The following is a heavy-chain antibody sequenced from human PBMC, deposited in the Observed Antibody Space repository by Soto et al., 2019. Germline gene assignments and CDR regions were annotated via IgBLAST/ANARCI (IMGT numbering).Heavy chain of an antibody. CDR3: ASQRVGATTDDY. Sequence: QLQLQESGPGLVKPSETLSLTCTVSGGSISSSSYYWGWIRQPPGKGLEWIGSIYYSGSTYYNPSLKSRVTISVDTSKNQFSLKLSSVTAADTAVYYCASQRVGATTDDYWGQGTLVTVSS. V-gene: IGHV4-39*01. D-gene: IGHD1-26*01. CDR1: GGSISSSSYY. J-gene: IGHJ4*02. CDR2: IYYSGST.